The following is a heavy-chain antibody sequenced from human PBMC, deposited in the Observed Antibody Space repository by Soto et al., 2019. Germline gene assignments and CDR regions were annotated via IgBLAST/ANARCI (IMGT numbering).Heavy chain of an antibody. CDR1: GGSISSYY. Sequence: SETLSLTCTVSGGSISSYYWSWIRQPPGKGQERIGYIYYSGSTNYNPSLKSRVTISVDTSKNQFSKKLSSVTAADTAVYFCSRVSGRWELLPNDAFDIWGQGTMVTVSS. D-gene: IGHD1-26*01. CDR2: IYYSGST. J-gene: IGHJ3*02. V-gene: IGHV4-59*01. CDR3: SRVSGRWELLPNDAFDI.